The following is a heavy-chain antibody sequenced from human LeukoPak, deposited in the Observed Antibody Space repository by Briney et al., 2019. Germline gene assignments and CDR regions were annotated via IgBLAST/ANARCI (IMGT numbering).Heavy chain of an antibody. V-gene: IGHV3-7*01. Sequence: PGGSLRLSCAASGFTFSNYWMSWVRQAPGKGLEWVASINQDGSIKYYVDSVKGRFTTSRDNAKNSLYLQMSSLRVEDTAVYYCARIGYSSSSIDYWGQGTLVTVSS. D-gene: IGHD6-6*01. CDR2: INQDGSIK. CDR1: GFTFSNYW. CDR3: ARIGYSSSSIDY. J-gene: IGHJ4*02.